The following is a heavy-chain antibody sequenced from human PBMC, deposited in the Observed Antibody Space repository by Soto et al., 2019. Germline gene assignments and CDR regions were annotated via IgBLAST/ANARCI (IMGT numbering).Heavy chain of an antibody. Sequence: SETLSLTCTVSGGSISSYYWSWIRQPPGKGLEWIGYIYYSGSTNYNPSLKSRVTISVDTSKNQFSLKLSSVTAADTVVYYCARAYYDFWSGSPYYYYGMDVWGQGTTVTVSS. CDR3: ARAYYDFWSGSPYYYYGMDV. D-gene: IGHD3-3*01. CDR1: GGSISSYY. CDR2: IYYSGST. V-gene: IGHV4-59*01. J-gene: IGHJ6*02.